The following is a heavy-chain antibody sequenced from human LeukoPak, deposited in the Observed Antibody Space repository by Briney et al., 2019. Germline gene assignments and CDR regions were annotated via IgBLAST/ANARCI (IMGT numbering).Heavy chain of an antibody. CDR1: GFTFSSYG. CDR3: AKDQIVFGAAAGNYFDY. CDR2: ISYDGSNK. D-gene: IGHD6-13*01. Sequence: GRSLRLSCAASGFTFSSYGMHWVRQAPGKGLEWVAVISYDGSNKYYADSVKGQFTISRDNSKNTLYLQMNSLRAEDTAVYYCAKDQIVFGAAAGNYFDYWGQGTLVTVSS. V-gene: IGHV3-30*18. J-gene: IGHJ4*02.